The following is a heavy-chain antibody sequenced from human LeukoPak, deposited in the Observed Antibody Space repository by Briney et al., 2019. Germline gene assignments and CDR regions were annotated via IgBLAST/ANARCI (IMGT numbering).Heavy chain of an antibody. D-gene: IGHD3-22*01. V-gene: IGHV3-23*01. CDR3: AKGGYYYDSSCYYLYYFDY. J-gene: IGHJ4*02. CDR1: GFTFSSYA. CDR2: ISGSGGST. Sequence: GGSLRLSCAASGFTFSSYAMSWVRQAPGKGLDWVSAISGSGGSTYYADSVKGRFTISRDNSKNTLYLQMNSLRAEDTAVYYCAKGGYYYDSSCYYLYYFDYWGQGTLVTVSS.